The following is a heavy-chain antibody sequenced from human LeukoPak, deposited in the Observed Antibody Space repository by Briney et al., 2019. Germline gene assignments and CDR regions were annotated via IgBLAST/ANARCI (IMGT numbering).Heavy chain of an antibody. CDR1: GYRFTSYW. V-gene: IGHV5-51*01. J-gene: IGHJ4*02. D-gene: IGHD3-10*01. Sequence: GESLKISCKGSGYRFTSYWIGWVRQLPGKGLEWMGIIYPGDSDTRYSPSFQGQVTISADKSISTAYLHWSSLKASDTAMYYCAITMVAELDYWGQGTLVTVSS. CDR2: IYPGDSDT. CDR3: AITMVAELDY.